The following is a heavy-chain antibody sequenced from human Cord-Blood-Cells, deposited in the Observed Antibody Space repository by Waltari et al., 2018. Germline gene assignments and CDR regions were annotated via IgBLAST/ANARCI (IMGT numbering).Heavy chain of an antibody. Sequence: QVQLVQSGAEVKKPGASVKVSCKASGYTFTSYAMHWVRQAPGQRLEWMGWINAGNGNTKYSQKVQGRVTITRETSASTAYMELSSLRSEDTAVYYCARMGSIAARPFAFDIWGQGTMVTVSS. V-gene: IGHV1-3*01. CDR3: ARMGSIAARPFAFDI. J-gene: IGHJ3*02. D-gene: IGHD6-6*01. CDR1: GYTFTSYA. CDR2: INAGNGNT.